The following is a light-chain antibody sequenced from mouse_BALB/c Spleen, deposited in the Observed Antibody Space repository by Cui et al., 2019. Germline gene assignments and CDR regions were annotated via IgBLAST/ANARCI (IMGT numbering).Light chain of an antibody. J-gene: IGKJ5*01. V-gene: IGKV8-19*01. CDR2: WAS. Sequence: EIVMTQSPSSLTVTAGEKVTMSCKSSQSLLNSGNQKNYLTWYQQKPGQPPKLLIYWASTRESGVPDRFTGSGSGTDFTLTISSVQAEDLAVYYCQNDYSYPLTFGAGTKLELK. CDR3: QNDYSYPLT. CDR1: QSLLNSGNQKNY.